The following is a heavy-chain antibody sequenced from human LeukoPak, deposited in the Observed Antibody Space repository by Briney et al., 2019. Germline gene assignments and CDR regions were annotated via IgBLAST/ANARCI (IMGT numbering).Heavy chain of an antibody. CDR3: AKDPGYSYGPSDY. Sequence: PGGSLRLSCAASGFTSSSYAMSWVRQAPGKGLEWVSAISGSGGSTYYADSVKGRFTISRDNSKNTLYLQMNSLRAEDTAVYYCAKDPGYSYGPSDYWGQGTLVTVSS. J-gene: IGHJ4*02. V-gene: IGHV3-23*01. CDR2: ISGSGGST. D-gene: IGHD5-18*01. CDR1: GFTSSSYA.